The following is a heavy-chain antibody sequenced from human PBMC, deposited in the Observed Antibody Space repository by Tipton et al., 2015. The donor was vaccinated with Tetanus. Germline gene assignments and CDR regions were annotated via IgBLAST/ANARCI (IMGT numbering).Heavy chain of an antibody. J-gene: IGHJ5*02. V-gene: IGHV5-51*01. Sequence: QLVQSGAEAKKPGESLKISCRGSGYSFSSYWIAWVRQMPGKGLEWMGIIYPGDSDTRYSPSFQGQVTMSVDRSTATAYLQWGSLKASDTAIYYCARHFGEMLYAPFRFDPWGQGTLVVVSS. CDR3: ARHFGEMLYAPFRFDP. CDR2: IYPGDSDT. CDR1: GYSFSSYW. D-gene: IGHD3-3*01.